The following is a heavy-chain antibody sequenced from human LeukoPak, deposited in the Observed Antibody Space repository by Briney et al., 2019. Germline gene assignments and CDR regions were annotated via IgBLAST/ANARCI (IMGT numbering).Heavy chain of an antibody. J-gene: IGHJ4*02. V-gene: IGHV3-66*01. Sequence: GGSLRLSCAASGFTVSSNYMSWVRQAPGKGLEWVSVIYSGGSTYYADSVKGRFTIPRDNSKNTLYLQMNSLRAEDTAVYYCARVSGSSWRGTFDYWGQGTLVTVSS. D-gene: IGHD6-13*01. CDR3: ARVSGSSWRGTFDY. CDR1: GFTVSSNY. CDR2: IYSGGST.